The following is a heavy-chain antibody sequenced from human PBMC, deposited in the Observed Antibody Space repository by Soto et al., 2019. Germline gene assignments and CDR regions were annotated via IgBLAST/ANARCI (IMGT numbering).Heavy chain of an antibody. D-gene: IGHD1-1*01. V-gene: IGHV4-31*03. J-gene: IGHJ4*02. Sequence: QVQLQESGPGLVKPSQTLSLTCTVSGGSISSGGTGSYWTWIRQLPGKGREGIGYIYYTGNTYYNPSLKSRPTISIDTSENQFSLKLTSVTAADTAVYFCASGHDAYKVRYWGQGTLVTVSS. CDR2: IYYTGNT. CDR3: ASGHDAYKVRY. CDR1: GGSISSGGTGSY.